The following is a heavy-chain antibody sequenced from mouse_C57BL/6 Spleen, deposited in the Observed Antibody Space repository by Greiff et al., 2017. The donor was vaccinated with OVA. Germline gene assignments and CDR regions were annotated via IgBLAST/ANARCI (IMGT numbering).Heavy chain of an antibody. CDR2: IHPNSGST. Sequence: VKLQQPGAELVKPGASVKLSCKASGYTFTSYWMHWVKQRPGQGLEWIGMIHPNSGSTNYNEKFKSKATLTVDKSSSTAYMQLSSLTSEDSAVYYCAREGNSWYFDVWGTGTTVTVSS. CDR3: AREGNSWYFDV. CDR1: GYTFTSYW. D-gene: IGHD2-1*01. V-gene: IGHV1-64*01. J-gene: IGHJ1*03.